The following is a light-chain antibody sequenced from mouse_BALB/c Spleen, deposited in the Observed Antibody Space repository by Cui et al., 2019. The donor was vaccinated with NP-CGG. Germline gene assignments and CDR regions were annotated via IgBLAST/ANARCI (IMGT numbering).Light chain of an antibody. CDR3: ALWYSNHWV. CDR2: GTN. CDR1: TGAVTTSNY. J-gene: IGLJ1*01. Sequence: QAVLTQESAPTTSPGETVTLTCRSSTGAVTTSNYANWVQEKPDHLFTGLIGGTNNRVPGVPARFSGSLIRDKAALTITGAQTEDEAIYFCALWYSNHWVFGGGTKLTVL. V-gene: IGLV1*01.